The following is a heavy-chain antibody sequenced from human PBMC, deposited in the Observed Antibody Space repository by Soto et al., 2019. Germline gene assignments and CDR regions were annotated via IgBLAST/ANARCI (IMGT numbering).Heavy chain of an antibody. J-gene: IGHJ6*02. D-gene: IGHD4-4*01. V-gene: IGHV4-39*01. CDR2: ISHCGSV. CDR3: ARGFYSNLYYYYGMDV. CDR1: GGSVSNSQYF. Sequence: PSETLSLTCTVSGGSVSNSQYFWVWLRQPPGKGLEWIGAISHCGSVHYNPSLNSRVTISVDTSKNQFSLKLSSVTAADTAVYYCARGFYSNLYYYYGMDVWGQGTTVTVSS.